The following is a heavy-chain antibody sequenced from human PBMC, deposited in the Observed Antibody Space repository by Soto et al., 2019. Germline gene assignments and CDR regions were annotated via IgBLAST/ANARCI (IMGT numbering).Heavy chain of an antibody. V-gene: IGHV1-2*02. CDR1: GYTFTSYG. J-gene: IGHJ4*02. D-gene: IGHD6-6*01. CDR3: AREGSSSASCYFDY. Sequence: GASVKVSCKASGYTFTSYGISWVRQAPGQGLEWMGWVNPNSGGTNYAQKFQGRVTMTRDTSISTAYMELSRLRSDDTAVYYCAREGSSSASCYFDYWGQGTLVTVSS. CDR2: VNPNSGGT.